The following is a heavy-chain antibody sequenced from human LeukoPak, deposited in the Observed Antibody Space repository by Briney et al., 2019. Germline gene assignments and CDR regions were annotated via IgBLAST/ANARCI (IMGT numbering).Heavy chain of an antibody. Sequence: GGSLRLSCAASGFTFSTYAMSWVRQAPGKGLEWVSTINGGGVNTHYADSVGGRFTISRDSSKNTLFLQMNSLRDEDTAVYYCAKDLYGNYGPADYWGQGNLVTVSS. CDR2: INGGGVNT. J-gene: IGHJ4*02. CDR1: GFTFSTYA. D-gene: IGHD4-11*01. V-gene: IGHV3-23*01. CDR3: AKDLYGNYGPADY.